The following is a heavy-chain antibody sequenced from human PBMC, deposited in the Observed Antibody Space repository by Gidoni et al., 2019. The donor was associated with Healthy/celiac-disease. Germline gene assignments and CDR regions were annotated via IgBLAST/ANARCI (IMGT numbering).Heavy chain of an antibody. Sequence: EVQLSESGGGLVQPGGSLRLSCAASGFTFSSSARSWVRPAPGKGLEWVSAISGSGGSTYYADSVKGRFTISRDNSKNTLYLQMNSLRAEDTAVYYCAKGGTAPIGVYYYYGMDVWGQGTTVTVSS. V-gene: IGHV3-23*01. J-gene: IGHJ6*02. CDR1: GFTFSSSA. CDR3: AKGGTAPIGVYYYYGMDV. CDR2: ISGSGGST.